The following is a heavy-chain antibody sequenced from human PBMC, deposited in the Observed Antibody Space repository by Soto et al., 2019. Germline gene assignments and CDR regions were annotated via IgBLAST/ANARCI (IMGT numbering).Heavy chain of an antibody. CDR1: GYSFTNYW. V-gene: IGHV5-51*01. J-gene: IGHJ4*02. CDR3: ARIPRGRDGYNYFDS. CDR2: IYPDDSDT. Sequence: PGESLKISCKGSGYSFTNYWTVWVRQMPGKGLEWMGIIYPDDSDTRYSPSFQGQVTISADKSISTAYLQWSSLKASDTAMYYCARIPRGRDGYNYFDSWGQGTLVTVPQ. D-gene: IGHD5-12*01.